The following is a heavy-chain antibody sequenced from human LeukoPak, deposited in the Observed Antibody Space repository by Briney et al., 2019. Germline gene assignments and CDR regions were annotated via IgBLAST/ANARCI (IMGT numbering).Heavy chain of an antibody. CDR2: IDQDGSDK. D-gene: IGHD6-6*01. J-gene: IGHJ6*03. V-gene: IGHV3-7*01. Sequence: GGSLRLSCAASGFTLSDFWMSWVRQAPGKGLEWVANIDQDGSDKNYVGSVKGRFTISRDDAKNSLFLQMNSLRAEDTAVYYCARHQADEQLARYYYYYYMDVWGKGTTVTVSS. CDR1: GFTLSDFW. CDR3: ARHQADEQLARYYYYYYMDV.